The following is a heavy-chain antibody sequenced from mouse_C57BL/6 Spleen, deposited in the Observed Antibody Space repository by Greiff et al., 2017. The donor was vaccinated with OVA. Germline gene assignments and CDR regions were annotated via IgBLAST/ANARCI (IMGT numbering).Heavy chain of an antibody. V-gene: IGHV1-52*01. D-gene: IGHD1-1*01. CDR2: IDPSDSET. Sequence: QVQLKQPGAELVRPGSSVKLSCKASGYTFTSYWMHWVKQRPIQGLEWIGNIDPSDSETHYNQKFKDKATLTVDKSSSTAYMQLSSLTSEDSAVYYCARPGNGSSFYAMDYWGQGTSVTVSS. J-gene: IGHJ4*01. CDR1: GYTFTSYW. CDR3: ARPGNGSSFYAMDY.